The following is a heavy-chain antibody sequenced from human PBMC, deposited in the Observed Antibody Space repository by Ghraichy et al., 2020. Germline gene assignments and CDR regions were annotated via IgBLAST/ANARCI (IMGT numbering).Heavy chain of an antibody. CDR2: IYSGGST. Sequence: GGSLRLSCAASGFTVSSNYMSWVRQAPGKGLEWVSVIYSGGSTYYADSVKGRFTISRDNSKNTLYLQMNSLRAEDTAVYYCARDSIFGVVAIDYWGQGTLVTVSS. CDR3: ARDSIFGVVAIDY. V-gene: IGHV3-53*01. D-gene: IGHD3-3*02. CDR1: GFTVSSNY. J-gene: IGHJ4*02.